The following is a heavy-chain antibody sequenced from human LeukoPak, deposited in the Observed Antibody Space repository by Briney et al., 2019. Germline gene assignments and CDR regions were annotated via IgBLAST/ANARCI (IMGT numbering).Heavy chain of an antibody. J-gene: IGHJ5*02. CDR3: ARGYYYGSGSIRGAFDP. CDR1: GYTFTGYY. V-gene: IGHV1-2*02. D-gene: IGHD3-10*01. Sequence: ASVKVSCKASGYTFTGYYMHWVRQAPGQGLEWMGWINPNSGGTNYARKFQGRVTMTRDTSISTAYMELSRLRSDDTAVYYCARGYYYGSGSIRGAFDPWGQGTLVTVSS. CDR2: INPNSGGT.